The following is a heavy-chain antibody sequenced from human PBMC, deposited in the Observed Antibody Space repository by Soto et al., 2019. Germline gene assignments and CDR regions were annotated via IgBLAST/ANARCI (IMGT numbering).Heavy chain of an antibody. V-gene: IGHV1-69*06. CDR3: ARVGPHVLRYFDWLLYLDY. Sequence: SVKVSCKASGGTFSSYAISWVRQAPGQGLEWMGGIIPIFGTANYAQKFQGRVTITADKSTSTAYMELSSLRSEDTAVYYCARVGPHVLRYFDWLLYLDYWGEGTLVTV. CDR2: IIPIFGTA. D-gene: IGHD3-9*01. J-gene: IGHJ4*02. CDR1: GGTFSSYA.